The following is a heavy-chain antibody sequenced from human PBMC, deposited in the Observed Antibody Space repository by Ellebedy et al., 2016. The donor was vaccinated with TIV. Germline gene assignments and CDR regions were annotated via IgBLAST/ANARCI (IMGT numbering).Heavy chain of an antibody. CDR1: GYTFTSYY. CDR3: ARDLFGGVTADY. CDR2: INPSGGST. J-gene: IGHJ4*02. Sequence: ASVKVSXXASGYTFTSYYMHWVRQAPGQGLEWMGIINPSGGSTNYAQKFQGRVTMTRDTSSSTVYMELSSLRSEDTAVYYCARDLFGGVTADYWGQGTLVTVSS. V-gene: IGHV1-46*01. D-gene: IGHD3-16*01.